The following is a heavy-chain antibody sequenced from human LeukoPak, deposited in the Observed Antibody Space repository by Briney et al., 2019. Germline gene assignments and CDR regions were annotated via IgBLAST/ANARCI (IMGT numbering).Heavy chain of an antibody. D-gene: IGHD2-15*01. CDR1: GYTFTGYY. CDR2: INPNSGGT. CDR3: AKISTDITSAHPYYYYMDV. J-gene: IGHJ6*03. V-gene: IGHV1-2*02. Sequence: ASVKVSCKASGYTFTGYYMHWVRQAPGQGLEWMGWINPNSGGTNYAQKFQGRVTMTRDTSISTAYMELSRLRSDDTAVYYCAKISTDITSAHPYYYYMDVWGKGTTVTVSS.